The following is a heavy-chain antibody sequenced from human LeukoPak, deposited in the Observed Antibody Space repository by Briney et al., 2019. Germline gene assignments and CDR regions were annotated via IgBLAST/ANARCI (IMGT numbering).Heavy chain of an antibody. V-gene: IGHV4-39*07. CDR1: GGSISSRSYS. Sequence: SSETLSLTCTVSGGSISSRSYSWAWVRQPPGRGLECIGSVHYSGRTYYNPSLKSRVTISVDTSKNQFSLKLSSVTAADTAVYYCARRRWLGRHRGDWFDPWGQGTLVTVSS. J-gene: IGHJ5*02. CDR3: ARRRWLGRHRGDWFDP. D-gene: IGHD3-10*01. CDR2: VHYSGRT.